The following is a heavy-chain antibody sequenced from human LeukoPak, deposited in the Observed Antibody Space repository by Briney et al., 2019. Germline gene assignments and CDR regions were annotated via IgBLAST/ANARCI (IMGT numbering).Heavy chain of an antibody. J-gene: IGHJ6*02. D-gene: IGHD3-9*01. CDR3: ARDWLRYFDWLPAYYYGMDV. CDR1: GFIFTNYF. CDR2: IKHDGSEK. V-gene: IGHV3-7*01. Sequence: PGGSLRLSCAASGFIFTNYFMSWVRQAPGKGLEWVASIKHDGSEKYYVDSVRGRFTISRDNTMNSLYLQMNSLRAEDTAVYYCARDWLRYFDWLPAYYYGMDVWGQGTTVTVSS.